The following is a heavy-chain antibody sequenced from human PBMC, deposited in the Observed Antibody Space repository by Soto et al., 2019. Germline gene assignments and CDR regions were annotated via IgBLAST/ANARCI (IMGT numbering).Heavy chain of an antibody. CDR1: GDSVSSNSYY. CDR3: ARAWKEPWGGMDV. V-gene: IGHV4-61*01. D-gene: IGHD1-1*01. CDR2: IYYSGST. J-gene: IGHJ6*02. Sequence: SETLSLTCTVSGDSVSSNSYYWTWIRQPPGKGLEWIGYIYYSGSTNYNSSLKSRVTISVDTSKNQFSLKLTSLTAADTAVYYCARAWKEPWGGMDVWGPGTTVTGS.